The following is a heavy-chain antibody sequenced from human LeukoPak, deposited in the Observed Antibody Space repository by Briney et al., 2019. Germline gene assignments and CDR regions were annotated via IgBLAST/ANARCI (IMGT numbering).Heavy chain of an antibody. CDR2: ISSSDSSI. Sequence: GGSLRLSCAASGFTFSDYSMNWVRQAPGKGLEWISSISSSDSSIYYADSVTGRFTISRDNAKNSLYLQMNSLRAEDTAVYYCARDQKTLGYTIVKHWGQGTLVTVSS. CDR1: GFTFSDYS. CDR3: ARDQKTLGYTIVKH. J-gene: IGHJ4*02. V-gene: IGHV3-21*01. D-gene: IGHD5-18*01.